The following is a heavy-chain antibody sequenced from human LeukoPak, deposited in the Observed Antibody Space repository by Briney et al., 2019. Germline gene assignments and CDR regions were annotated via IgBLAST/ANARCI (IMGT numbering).Heavy chain of an antibody. Sequence: PGGSLRLSCAASGFTFSNYAMSWVRQAPGKGLDWVSGISGRGGSTYYANYADSVKGRFTISRDNSKNTLYLQMKSLRAEDTAVYYCAKCYDILTGYFDYWGQGTLVTVSS. CDR3: AKCYDILTGYFDY. J-gene: IGHJ4*02. D-gene: IGHD3-9*01. CDR1: GFTFSNYA. CDR2: ISGRGGST. V-gene: IGHV3-23*01.